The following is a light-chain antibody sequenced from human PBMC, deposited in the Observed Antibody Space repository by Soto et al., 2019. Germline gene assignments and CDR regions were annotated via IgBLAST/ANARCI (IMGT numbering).Light chain of an antibody. J-gene: IGKJ4*01. CDR3: QQYGSSPLT. V-gene: IGKV3-20*01. Sequence: EIVLTQSPGTLSLSPGERATLSCRASQSVSSSYLAWYQQKPGQAPRLLIYVASSRATGIPDRFSGSGSGTDFTLTISRLEPADFAVYYCQQYGSSPLTFGGGTKVEIK. CDR2: VAS. CDR1: QSVSSSY.